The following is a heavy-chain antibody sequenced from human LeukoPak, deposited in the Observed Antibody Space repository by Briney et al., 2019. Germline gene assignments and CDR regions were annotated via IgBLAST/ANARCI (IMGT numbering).Heavy chain of an antibody. V-gene: IGHV4-34*01. CDR3: ARFSQYYDSPTHYLDY. D-gene: IGHD2/OR15-2a*01. J-gene: IGHJ4*02. Sequence: SETLSLTCAVYGGSFSGDYWSWSRQPPGKGLEWSGEINHSGSTNYNPSLKTRLTISVDTSKNQFSLRLNSVTAADTAVYYCARFSQYYDSPTHYLDYWGQGILVTVSS. CDR2: INHSGST. CDR1: GGSFSGDY.